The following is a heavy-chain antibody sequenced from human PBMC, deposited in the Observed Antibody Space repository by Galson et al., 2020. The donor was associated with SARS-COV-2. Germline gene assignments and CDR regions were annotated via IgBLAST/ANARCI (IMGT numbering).Heavy chain of an antibody. D-gene: IGHD2-8*01. CDR3: ARGPGVRRGHYFDF. V-gene: IGHV4-34*01. Sequence: SETLSLTCAVYGGSFSGYYWSWIRQPPGKGLEWIGEINHSGSTKYNPSLKSRVTISVDTSKNQFSLKLSSVTAADTAVYYCARGPGVRRGHYFDFWGQETLVTVSS. J-gene: IGHJ4*02. CDR2: INHSGST. CDR1: GGSFSGYY.